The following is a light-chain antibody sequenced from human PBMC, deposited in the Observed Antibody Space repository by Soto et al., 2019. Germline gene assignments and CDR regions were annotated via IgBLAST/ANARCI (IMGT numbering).Light chain of an antibody. Sequence: DIQMTQSPSSLSASVGDRVTITCRASQSISSYLNWYQQKPGKAPKLLIYAASSLQSGVPSRFSGSGSGTDFTLTISSLQPEDFATYSCQQTYSTPYTCGQGTKLEIK. CDR3: QQTYSTPYT. CDR1: QSISSY. V-gene: IGKV1-39*01. J-gene: IGKJ2*01. CDR2: AAS.